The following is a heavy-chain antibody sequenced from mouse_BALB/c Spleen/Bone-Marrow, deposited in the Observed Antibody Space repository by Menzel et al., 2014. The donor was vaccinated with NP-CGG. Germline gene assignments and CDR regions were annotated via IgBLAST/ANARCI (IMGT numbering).Heavy chain of an antibody. CDR3: ARGGFAFFLPPFVV. CDR1: GYTFTSYI. CDR2: MNPYNAGT. V-gene: IGHV1-14*01. Sequence: EVKLQESGPELVESGASVKMSRKASGYTFTSYIIHWVKQKPGQGLEWIGYMNPYNAGTKYNEKFKGKATLTSDKSSSTAYMALSSLTSADSAVYYCARGGFAFFLPPFVVWGAGTTVTFSS. J-gene: IGHJ1*01.